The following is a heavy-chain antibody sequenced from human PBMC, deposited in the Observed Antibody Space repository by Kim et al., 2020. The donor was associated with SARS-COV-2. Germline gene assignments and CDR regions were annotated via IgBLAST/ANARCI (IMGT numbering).Heavy chain of an antibody. CDR2: ISGSGGST. CDR3: AKGEGFIVGAYHDAFDI. V-gene: IGHV3-23*01. J-gene: IGHJ3*02. D-gene: IGHD1-26*01. CDR1: GFTFSSYA. Sequence: GGSLRLSCAASGFTFSSYAMSWVRQAPGKGLEWVSAISGSGGSTYYADSVKGRFTISRDNSKNTLYMQMNSLRAEDTAVYYCAKGEGFIVGAYHDAFDIWGQGTLVTVSS.